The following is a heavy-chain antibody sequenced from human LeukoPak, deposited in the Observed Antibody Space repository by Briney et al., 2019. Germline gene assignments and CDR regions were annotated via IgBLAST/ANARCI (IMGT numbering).Heavy chain of an antibody. CDR2: FDPEDGET. Sequence: ASVKVSCKVSGYTLTELSMHWVRQAPGKGLEWMGGFDPEDGETLYAQKFQGRVTMTEDTSTDTAYMELSRLSSEDTAVYYCATDQRGAGLGFRYGSGSYNGMDVWGQGTTVTVSS. CDR1: GYTLTELS. J-gene: IGHJ6*02. D-gene: IGHD3-10*01. V-gene: IGHV1-24*01. CDR3: ATDQRGAGLGFRYGSGSYNGMDV.